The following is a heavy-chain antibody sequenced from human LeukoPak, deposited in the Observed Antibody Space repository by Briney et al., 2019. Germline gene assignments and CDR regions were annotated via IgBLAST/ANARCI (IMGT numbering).Heavy chain of an antibody. D-gene: IGHD5-18*01. Sequence: PGGSLRLSCAASGFTFSSYSMNWVRQAPGKGLEWVSYISRSGNTIDYADSVKGRFTISRDNVKNSLYLQMVSLRAEDTAVYYCARLRGYRYGYGDYWGQGTLVTVSS. CDR1: GFTFSSYS. CDR2: ISRSGNTI. V-gene: IGHV3-48*04. CDR3: ARLRGYRYGYGDY. J-gene: IGHJ4*02.